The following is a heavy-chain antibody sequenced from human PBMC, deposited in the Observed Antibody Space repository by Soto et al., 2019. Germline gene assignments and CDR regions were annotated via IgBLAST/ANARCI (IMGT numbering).Heavy chain of an antibody. CDR3: ARVFYDILTGYYY. Sequence: ASVKVSCKASGGTFSSYAISWVRQAPGQGLEWMGGIIPIFGTANYAQKFQGRVTITADESTSTAYMELSSLRSEDTAVYYCARVFYDILTGYYYWGQGALVTVSS. D-gene: IGHD3-9*01. V-gene: IGHV1-69*13. CDR2: IIPIFGTA. J-gene: IGHJ4*02. CDR1: GGTFSSYA.